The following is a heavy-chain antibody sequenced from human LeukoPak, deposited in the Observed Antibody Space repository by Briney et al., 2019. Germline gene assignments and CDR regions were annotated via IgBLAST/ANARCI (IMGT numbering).Heavy chain of an antibody. CDR3: ASTFGGVMVDY. J-gene: IGHJ4*02. V-gene: IGHV4-59*01. Sequence: SETLSLTCTVSGGSISSYYWSWIRQPPGRGLEWIGYIYYSGSTNYNPSLKSRVTISVDTSKNQLSLKLSSVTAADTAVYYCASTFGGVMVDYWGQGTLVTVSS. CDR2: IYYSGST. D-gene: IGHD3-16*01. CDR1: GGSISSYY.